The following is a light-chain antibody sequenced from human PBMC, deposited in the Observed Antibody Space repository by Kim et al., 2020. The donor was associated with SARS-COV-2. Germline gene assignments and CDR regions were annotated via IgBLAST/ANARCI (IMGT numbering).Light chain of an antibody. V-gene: IGLV1-44*01. CDR2: SNN. Sequence: QSVLTQPPSASGTPGQRVTISCSGSSSNIGSNTVNWYQQLPGTAPKLLIYSNNKRPSGVPDRFSGSKSGTSASLAISGLQSEDEADYYCAAWDDSLNGPYWVFGGGTQLTVL. CDR3: AAWDDSLNGPYWV. J-gene: IGLJ3*02. CDR1: SSNIGSNT.